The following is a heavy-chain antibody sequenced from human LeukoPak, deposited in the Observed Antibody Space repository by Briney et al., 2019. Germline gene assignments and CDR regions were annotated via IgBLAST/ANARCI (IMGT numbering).Heavy chain of an antibody. V-gene: IGHV1-18*01. CDR2: ISTYNGRT. D-gene: IGHD6-13*01. J-gene: IGHJ4*02. Sequence: GASVKVSCKASGYTFTTSGISWVRQAPGQGLEWMGWISTYNGRTNYAQKFQGRVTMTTDTSTSTAYMELRSPRSDDTAVYYCARGSGSSWYFYFDYWGQGTLVTVSS. CDR1: GYTFTTSG. CDR3: ARGSGSSWYFYFDY.